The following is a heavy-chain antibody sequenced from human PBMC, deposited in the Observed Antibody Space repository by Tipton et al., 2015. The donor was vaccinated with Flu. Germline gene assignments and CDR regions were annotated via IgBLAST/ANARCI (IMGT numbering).Heavy chain of an antibody. V-gene: IGHV4-4*07. J-gene: IGHJ4*02. CDR3: ARVRPIAVVLFDY. CDR1: GGSISSYY. D-gene: IGHD2-21*01. Sequence: GLVKPSETLSLTCTVSGGSISSYYWSWIRQPPGKGLEWIGRIYTSGSTNYNPSLKSRVTISVDTSKNQFSLKLSSVTAADTAVYYCARVRPIAVVLFDYWGQGTLVTVSS. CDR2: IYTSGST.